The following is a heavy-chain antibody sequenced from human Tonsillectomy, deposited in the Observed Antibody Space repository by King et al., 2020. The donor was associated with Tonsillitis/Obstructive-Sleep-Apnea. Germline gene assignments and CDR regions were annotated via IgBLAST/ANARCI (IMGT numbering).Heavy chain of an antibody. D-gene: IGHD3-3*01. Sequence: VQLVESGGGVVRPGGSLRLSCAASGFTFDDYVMHWVRQAPGKGLEWVSLINGYGGNTYYADSVKGRFTISRDNSKNSLYLQMNSLRTEDTALYYCVILTDFFDIWGQGTMVTVSS. CDR3: VILTDFFDI. V-gene: IGHV3-43*02. CDR2: INGYGGNT. CDR1: GFTFDDYV. J-gene: IGHJ3*02.